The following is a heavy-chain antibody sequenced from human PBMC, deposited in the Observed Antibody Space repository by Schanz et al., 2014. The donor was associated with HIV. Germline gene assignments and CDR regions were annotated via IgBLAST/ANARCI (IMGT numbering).Heavy chain of an antibody. CDR2: MSYDGSNK. J-gene: IGHJ6*02. CDR1: GFTFGSYG. CDR3: ARDDCSGGSCYSNYYYGMDV. Sequence: QVQLVESGGGVVQPGRSLRLSCVASGFTFGSYGMHWARQTPDKGLEWLGVMSYDGSNKHYADSVKGRFTISRDNSKNTLYLQMNSLRAEDTAMYYCARDDCSGGSCYSNYYYGMDVWGQGTTVTVSS. V-gene: IGHV3-30*03. D-gene: IGHD2-15*01.